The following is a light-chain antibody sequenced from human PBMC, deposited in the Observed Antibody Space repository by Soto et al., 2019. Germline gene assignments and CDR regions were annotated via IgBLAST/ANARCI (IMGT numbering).Light chain of an antibody. Sequence: QSALTQPASVSGSPGQSSTISCTGTSSDVGVYNYVSWYQQHPGKAPKLMSYEVDNRPSGVSHRFSGSKSGNTAALTISGRQAEDEADYYCSSYTSSSTPVVFGGGTKLTVI. CDR3: SSYTSSSTPVV. J-gene: IGLJ2*01. CDR1: SSDVGVYNY. CDR2: EVD. V-gene: IGLV2-14*01.